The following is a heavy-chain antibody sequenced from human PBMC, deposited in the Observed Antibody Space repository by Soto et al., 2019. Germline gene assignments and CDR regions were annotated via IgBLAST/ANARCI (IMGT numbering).Heavy chain of an antibody. D-gene: IGHD2-2*02. CDR3: ASIRTQGNLAF. CDR1: GDSFTKNW. J-gene: IGHJ4*02. V-gene: IGHV5-51*01. CDR2: IYPDDSDT. Sequence: LGESLKISCKGSGDSFTKNWVGWVRQRPGKGLEYMGIIYPDDSDTRYSPSLEGQLRISADKSISTAFLQWRSLRASDTAIYYCASIRTQGNLAFWGPGTPVTVSS.